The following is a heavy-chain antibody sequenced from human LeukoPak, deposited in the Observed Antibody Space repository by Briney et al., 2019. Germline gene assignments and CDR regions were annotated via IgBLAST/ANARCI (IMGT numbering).Heavy chain of an antibody. J-gene: IGHJ4*02. V-gene: IGHV3-7*03. CDR3: ARGGKWELPGGGDFDY. Sequence: PGGSLRLSCAASGFTFSSYWMSWVRQAPGKGLEWVANIKQDGSEKYYVDSVKGRFTISRDNAKNSLYLQMNSLRAEDTAVYYCARGGKWELPGGGDFDYWGQGTLVTVSS. CDR1: GFTFSSYW. D-gene: IGHD1-26*01. CDR2: IKQDGSEK.